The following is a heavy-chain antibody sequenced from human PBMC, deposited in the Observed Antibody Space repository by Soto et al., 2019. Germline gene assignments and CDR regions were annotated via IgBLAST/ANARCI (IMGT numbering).Heavy chain of an antibody. J-gene: IGHJ4*02. CDR1: GGSISSYY. V-gene: IGHV4-59*01. D-gene: IGHD6-13*01. CDR3: ARESSRSSYGYFDY. Sequence: SETLSLTCTVSGGSISSYYWSWIRQPPGKGLEWIGYIYYSGSTNYNPSLKSRVTISVDTSKNQLSLKLSSVTAAGTAVYYCARESSRSSYGYFDYWGQGTLVTVSS. CDR2: IYYSGST.